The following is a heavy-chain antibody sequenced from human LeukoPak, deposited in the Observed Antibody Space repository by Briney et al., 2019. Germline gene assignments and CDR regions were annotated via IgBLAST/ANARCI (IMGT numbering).Heavy chain of an antibody. D-gene: IGHD3-10*01. V-gene: IGHV3-23*01. CDR3: AKESILWFGDLGY. Sequence: GGSLRLSCAASGFTFSSYSMNWVRQAPGKGLEWVSGIRGSGETTYYAESVKGRFTIQRDNSKNTLYLQMNSLRAEDTAVYYCAKESILWFGDLGYWGQGTLVTVSS. J-gene: IGHJ4*02. CDR2: IRGSGETT. CDR1: GFTFSSYS.